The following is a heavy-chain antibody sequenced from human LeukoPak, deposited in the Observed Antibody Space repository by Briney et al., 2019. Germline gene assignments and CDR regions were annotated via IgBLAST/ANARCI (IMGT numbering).Heavy chain of an antibody. J-gene: IGHJ3*02. CDR1: GYTLTSYG. Sequence: ASVKVSCKASGYTLTSYGISWVRQAPGQGLEWMGWISAYNGNTNYAQKFQGRVTMTRDTSISTAYMELSRLRSDDTAVYYCAKVKWEPLGGGFDIWGQGTMVTVSP. CDR3: AKVKWEPLGGGFDI. V-gene: IGHV1-18*01. D-gene: IGHD1-14*01. CDR2: ISAYNGNT.